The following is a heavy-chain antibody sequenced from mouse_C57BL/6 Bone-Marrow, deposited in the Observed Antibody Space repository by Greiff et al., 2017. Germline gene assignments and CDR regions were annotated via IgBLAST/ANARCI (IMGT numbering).Heavy chain of an antibody. Sequence: DVQLQESGAELVRPGASVKLSCTASGFNIKDDYMHWVKQRPEQGLEWIGWIDPENGDTEYASKFQGKATITADTSSNTAYLQLSSLTSEDTAVYYCTTYNTTGVDWYFDVCDTGPTVTVSS. CDR2: IDPENGDT. CDR3: TTYNTTGVDWYFDV. CDR1: GFNIKDDY. V-gene: IGHV14-4*01. J-gene: IGHJ1*03. D-gene: IGHD1-1*01.